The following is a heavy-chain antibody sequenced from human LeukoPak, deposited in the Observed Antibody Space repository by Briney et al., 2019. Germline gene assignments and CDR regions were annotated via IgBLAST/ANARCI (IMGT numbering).Heavy chain of an antibody. CDR1: GGSISTTNYH. CDR3: ARHSGLRSPFDP. Sequence: PSETLSLTCTVSGGSISTTNYHWGWIRQPPGRDLEWIGSIYSSGNTYYNPSLESRVTISVDTSKNQLSLKLTSATAADTSVYYCARHSGLRSPFDPWGQGTLVTVSS. D-gene: IGHD3-3*01. V-gene: IGHV4-39*01. CDR2: IYSSGNT. J-gene: IGHJ5*02.